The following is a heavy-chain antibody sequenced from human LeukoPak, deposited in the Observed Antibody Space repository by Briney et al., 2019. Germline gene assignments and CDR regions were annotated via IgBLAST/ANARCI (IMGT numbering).Heavy chain of an antibody. CDR3: ARDIVNGPFVTSLES. CDR1: GFTFSSYG. CDR2: ISSDGNTE. Sequence: GGSLRLSCAASGFTFSSYGMSWVRQVPGKGLEWVSHISSDGNTEYYADSVRVRFTMSRDNAKNSLDLHMNSLRTEDTAVYYCARDIVNGPFVTSLESWGQGALVTVSS. J-gene: IGHJ4*02. V-gene: IGHV3-48*04. D-gene: IGHD2-8*01.